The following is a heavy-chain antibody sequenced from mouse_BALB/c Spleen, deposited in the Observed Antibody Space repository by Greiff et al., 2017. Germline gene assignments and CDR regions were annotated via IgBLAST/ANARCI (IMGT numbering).Heavy chain of an antibody. CDR2: IDPANGNT. V-gene: IGHV14-3*02. Sequence: EVKLQESGAELVKPGASVKLSCTASGFNIKDTYMHWVKQRPEQGLEWIGRIDPANGNTKYDPKFQGKATITADTSSNTAYLQLSSLTSEDTAVYYCARIYYGSSYWYFDVWGAGTTVTVSS. CDR3: ARIYYGSSYWYFDV. CDR1: GFNIKDTY. J-gene: IGHJ1*01. D-gene: IGHD1-1*01.